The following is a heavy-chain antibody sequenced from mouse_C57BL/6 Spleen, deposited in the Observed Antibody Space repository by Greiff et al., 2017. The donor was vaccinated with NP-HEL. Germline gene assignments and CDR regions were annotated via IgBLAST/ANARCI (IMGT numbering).Heavy chain of an antibody. J-gene: IGHJ2*01. CDR1: GYAFSSYW. CDR2: IYPGDGDT. V-gene: IGHV1-80*01. CDR3: ARMGGNSYYFDY. D-gene: IGHD2-1*01. Sequence: QVQLQQSGAELVKPGASVKISCKASGYAFSSYWMNWVKQRPGKGLEWIGQIYPGDGDTNYNGKFKGKATLTADKSSSTAYMQLSSLTSEDSAVYFCARMGGNSYYFDYWGQGTTLTVSS.